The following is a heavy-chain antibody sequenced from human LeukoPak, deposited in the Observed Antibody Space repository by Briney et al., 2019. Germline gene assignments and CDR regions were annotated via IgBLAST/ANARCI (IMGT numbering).Heavy chain of an antibody. J-gene: IGHJ4*02. CDR1: GFTFITND. D-gene: IGHD1-14*01. V-gene: IGHV3-53*01. CDR3: ARGVEPLAANTLAY. CDR2: LYSDGNT. Sequence: PGRSLRLSCAASGFTFITNDMTWVRQAPGKGLEWVSVLYSDGNTKYADSVQGRFTISRDNSKNTLYLEMNSLSPDDTAVYYCARGVEPLAANTLAYWGQGTLVTVSS.